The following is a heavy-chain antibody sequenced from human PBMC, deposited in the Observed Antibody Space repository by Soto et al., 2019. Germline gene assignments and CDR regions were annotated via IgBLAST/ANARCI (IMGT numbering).Heavy chain of an antibody. CDR2: FDPEAGEK. CDR3: ATSHKGWELLLVY. D-gene: IGHD1-26*01. CDR1: GNTLTELS. V-gene: IGHV1-24*01. J-gene: IGHJ4*02. Sequence: ASVKVSCKVPGNTLTELSMYWVRQAPGKGLEWMGGFDPEAGEKIYAQKFQGRVTMTEDSSIDTAYLELSSLKSEDTAVYYCATSHKGWELLLVYWGQGTLVTVSS.